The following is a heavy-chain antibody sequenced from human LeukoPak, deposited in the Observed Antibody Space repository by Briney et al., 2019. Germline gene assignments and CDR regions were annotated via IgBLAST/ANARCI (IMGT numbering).Heavy chain of an antibody. CDR1: GFSFSSYA. V-gene: IGHV3-23*01. CDR2: ISGSGAST. Sequence: PGGSLRLSCAASGFSFSSYAMSWVRQAPGRGLEWVSAISGSGASTYYADSVKGRFTISRDKSKNTLYLQMNSLRAEDTAVYYCAKDHSHCSGGSCSGFDYWGQGTPVTVSS. J-gene: IGHJ4*02. CDR3: AKDHSHCSGGSCSGFDY. D-gene: IGHD2-15*01.